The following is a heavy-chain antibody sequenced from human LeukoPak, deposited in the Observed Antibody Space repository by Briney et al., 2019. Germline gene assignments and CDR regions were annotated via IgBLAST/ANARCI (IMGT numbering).Heavy chain of an antibody. J-gene: IGHJ4*02. V-gene: IGHV3-23*01. Sequence: GGSLRLSCAASGFTFSSYAMSWVRQAPGKGLEWDSAISGSGGSTYYADSVKGRFTISRDNSKNTLYLQMNSLRAEDTAVYYCAKATTVALYYFDYWGQGTLVTVSS. D-gene: IGHD4-23*01. CDR2: ISGSGGST. CDR3: AKATTVALYYFDY. CDR1: GFTFSSYA.